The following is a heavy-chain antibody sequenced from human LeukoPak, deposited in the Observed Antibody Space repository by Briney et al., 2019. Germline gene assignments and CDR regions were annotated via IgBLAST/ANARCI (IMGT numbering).Heavy chain of an antibody. CDR3: AKDSGVVITY. J-gene: IGHJ4*02. V-gene: IGHV3-21*01. CDR1: GFTFSSYS. Sequence: PGGSLRLSCAASGFTFSSYSMNWVRQAPGKGLEWVSSITSSSSYIYYADSVKGRFTISRDNSKNTLYLQMNSLRAEDTAVYYCAKDSGVVITYWGQGTLVTVSS. D-gene: IGHD3-3*01. CDR2: ITSSSSYI.